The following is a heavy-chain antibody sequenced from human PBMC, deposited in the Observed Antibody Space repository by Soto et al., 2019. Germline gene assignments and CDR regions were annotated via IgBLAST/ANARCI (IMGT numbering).Heavy chain of an antibody. CDR1: GLTLRSYR. V-gene: IGHV3-21*04. CDR2: ISSSSSYI. Sequence: PGGSLRLSCAASGLTLRSYRMTWVRQAPGKGLEWVSSISSSSSYIYYADSVKGRFTISRDNSKNTLYLQMNSLRAEDTAVCYCAKAATVTTLNYYYYMDVWGKGTTVTVSS. D-gene: IGHD4-17*01. J-gene: IGHJ6*03. CDR3: AKAATVTTLNYYYYMDV.